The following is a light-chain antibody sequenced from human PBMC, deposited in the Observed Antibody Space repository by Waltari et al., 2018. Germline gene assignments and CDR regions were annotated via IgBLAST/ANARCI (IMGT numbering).Light chain of an antibody. Sequence: EIVLTQSPGTLSLSPGARATLSCRASQSVGRRYLAWYQQKPGQAPRLLIHGVSSRSTGIPDRFSGSGSGTDFTLTISRLEPDDFAVYYCQQYDSAPDTFGGGTKVEIK. CDR2: GVS. CDR3: QQYDSAPDT. J-gene: IGKJ4*02. CDR1: QSVGRRY. V-gene: IGKV3-20*01.